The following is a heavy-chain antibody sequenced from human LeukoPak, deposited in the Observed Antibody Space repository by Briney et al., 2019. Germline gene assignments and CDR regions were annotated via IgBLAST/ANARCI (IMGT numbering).Heavy chain of an antibody. J-gene: IGHJ3*02. CDR3: ARVSSYGAYDVFDI. D-gene: IGHD5-18*01. Sequence: PGGSLRLSCAASGFTLSSCSMNWVRQAPGKGLEWVSSIRSSSSYIYYADSVKGRFTISRDNSKNSLYLQMNSLRAEDTAVYYCARVSSYGAYDVFDIRGQGTMVTVSS. CDR1: GFTLSSCS. V-gene: IGHV3-21*01. CDR2: IRSSSSYI.